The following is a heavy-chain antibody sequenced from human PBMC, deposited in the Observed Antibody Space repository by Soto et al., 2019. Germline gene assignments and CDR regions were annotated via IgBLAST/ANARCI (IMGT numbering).Heavy chain of an antibody. Sequence: QLQLQESGPGLVKPSETLSLTCTVSGGSISSSSYYWGWIRHPPGKGLEWIGSIYYSGSTYYNPSLKRRVTISVDTSKNQFSLKLSSVTAADTAVYYCARSMTTVVTLDYWGQGTLVTVSS. CDR1: GGSISSSSYY. CDR2: IYYSGST. V-gene: IGHV4-39*01. CDR3: ARSMTTVVTLDY. D-gene: IGHD4-17*01. J-gene: IGHJ4*02.